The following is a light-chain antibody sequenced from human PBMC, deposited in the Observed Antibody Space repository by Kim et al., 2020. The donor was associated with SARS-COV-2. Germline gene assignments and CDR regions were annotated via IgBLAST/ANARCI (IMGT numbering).Light chain of an antibody. V-gene: IGKV3-15*01. CDR3: QHPKTWT. Sequence: EIVMTQSPATLSVSPGERVTLSCRASQSVSSNLAWYQQKPGQAPRLLIYGASTRATGIPARFSGSGSGTEFTLTISSLQSEDFAVYYCQHPKTWTFGQGTKVDIK. CDR1: QSVSSN. J-gene: IGKJ1*01. CDR2: GAS.